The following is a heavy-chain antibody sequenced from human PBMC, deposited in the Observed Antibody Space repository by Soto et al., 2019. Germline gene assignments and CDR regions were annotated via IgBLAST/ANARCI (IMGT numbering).Heavy chain of an antibody. CDR2: ISAYNDNT. D-gene: IGHD3-3*01. Sequence: ASVKASCKASGYTFTSYGISCVRQAPGQGLEWMGWISAYNDNTNYAQKLQGRVTMTTDTSTSTAYMELRSLRSDDTAVYYCARVHNDFWSGYYTATYFDYWGQGTLVTVSS. CDR3: ARVHNDFWSGYYTATYFDY. CDR1: GYTFTSYG. V-gene: IGHV1-18*01. J-gene: IGHJ4*02.